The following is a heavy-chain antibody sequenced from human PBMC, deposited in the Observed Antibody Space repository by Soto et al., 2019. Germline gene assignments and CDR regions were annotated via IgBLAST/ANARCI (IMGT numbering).Heavy chain of an antibody. D-gene: IGHD6-19*01. J-gene: IGHJ4*02. V-gene: IGHV3-66*01. CDR3: ARDGSGPFDY. CDR1: GFTVRTND. Sequence: PGGSLRLSCAASGFTVRTNDMSWVRQAPGKGLEWIALIHRVENSKYSDSTYYADSVRDRFTISRDSSKNTVDLQMNDLSAEDTAMYYCARDGSGPFDYWGQGSLVTVSS. CDR2: IHRVENSKYSDST.